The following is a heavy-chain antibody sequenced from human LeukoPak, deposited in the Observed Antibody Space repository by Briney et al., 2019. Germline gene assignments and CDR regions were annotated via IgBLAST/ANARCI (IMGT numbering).Heavy chain of an antibody. J-gene: IGHJ4*02. CDR2: IYHSGST. V-gene: IGHV4-38-2*02. CDR3: ARGLTMVRGVNFDY. D-gene: IGHD3-10*01. Sequence: SETLSLTCTVSGYSISSGYYWGWIRQPPGKGLEWIGSIYHSGSTYYNPSLKSRVTISVDTSKNQFSLKLSSVTAVDTAIYYCARGLTMVRGVNFDYWGQGTLVTVSS. CDR1: GYSISSGYY.